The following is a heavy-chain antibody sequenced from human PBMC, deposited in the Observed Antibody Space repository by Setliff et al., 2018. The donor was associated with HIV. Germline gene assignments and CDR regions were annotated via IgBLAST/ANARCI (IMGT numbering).Heavy chain of an antibody. J-gene: IGHJ4*02. D-gene: IGHD3-22*01. CDR1: GGSISGFY. Sequence: PSETLSLTCTVSGGSISGFYGNWIRQPPGKGLEGIGYIYYIGNTNYNPSLKGRVTLSVDTSKNQLSLKLRSVTAADTAVYYCARGRSRYYYDGSGYYVDYWGQGTLVTVSS. V-gene: IGHV4-59*01. CDR2: IYYIGNT. CDR3: ARGRSRYYYDGSGYYVDY.